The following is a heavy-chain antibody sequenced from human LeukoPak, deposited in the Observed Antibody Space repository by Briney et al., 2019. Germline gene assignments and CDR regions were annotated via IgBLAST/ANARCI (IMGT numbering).Heavy chain of an antibody. Sequence: PSETLSLTCTVSGGSISSSSYYWGWIRQPPGKGLEWVGSIYYSGSTYYNPSLKSRATISVDTSKNQFSLKLSSVTAADTAVYYCARGDTAMATDAFDIWGQGTMVTVSS. D-gene: IGHD5-18*01. J-gene: IGHJ3*02. CDR3: ARGDTAMATDAFDI. CDR1: GGSISSSSYY. V-gene: IGHV4-39*07. CDR2: IYYSGST.